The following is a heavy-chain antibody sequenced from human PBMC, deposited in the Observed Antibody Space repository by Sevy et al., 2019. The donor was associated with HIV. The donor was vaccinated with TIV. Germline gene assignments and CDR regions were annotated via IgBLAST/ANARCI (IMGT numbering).Heavy chain of an antibody. V-gene: IGHV3-33*01. CDR3: ATDAGAAAFDI. J-gene: IGHJ3*02. CDR1: GFTFSRYG. D-gene: IGHD2-15*01. CDR2: IWSDGSNE. Sequence: GGCLRLSCAASGFTFSRYGMHWVRQPPGKGLEWVAVIWSDGSNEDYADSVKGRFTISRDNFKNTLYLQVSSLRAEDTALYYCATDAGAAAFDIWGLGTMVTVSS.